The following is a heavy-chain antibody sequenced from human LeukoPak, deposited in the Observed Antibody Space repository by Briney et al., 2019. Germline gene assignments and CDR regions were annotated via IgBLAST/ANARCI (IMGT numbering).Heavy chain of an antibody. V-gene: IGHV3-21*01. CDR3: ASGTVGNYALDY. Sequence: GGTLTLSCAASGLTFSRYNMNWVRQAPAKGLEWVSSIGTSSNNIYYTDSVKGRFTISRDNAKNSLYLQVDSLRVEDTAVYFCASGTVGNYALDYWGQGTLVTVSS. D-gene: IGHD1-7*01. CDR1: GLTFSRYN. J-gene: IGHJ4*02. CDR2: IGTSSNNI.